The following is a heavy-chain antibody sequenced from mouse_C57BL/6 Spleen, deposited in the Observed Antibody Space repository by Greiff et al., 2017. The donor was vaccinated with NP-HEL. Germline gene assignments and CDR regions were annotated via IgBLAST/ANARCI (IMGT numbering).Heavy chain of an antibody. J-gene: IGHJ2*01. CDR3: ARDSNYEGVDFDY. D-gene: IGHD2-5*01. Sequence: QVQLQQPGAELVKPGASVKLSCKASGYTFTSYWMHWVKQRPGRGLEWIGRIDPNSGGTKYNEKFKSKATLTVDKPSSPAYMQLSSLTSEDSAVYYCARDSNYEGVDFDYWGQGTTLTVSS. CDR1: GYTFTSYW. CDR2: IDPNSGGT. V-gene: IGHV1-72*01.